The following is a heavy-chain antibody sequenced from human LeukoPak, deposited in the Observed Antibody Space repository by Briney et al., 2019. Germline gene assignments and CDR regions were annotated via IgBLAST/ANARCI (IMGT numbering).Heavy chain of an antibody. CDR2: INPSGGST. D-gene: IGHD3-22*01. V-gene: IGHV1-46*01. CDR1: GYTFTGYY. J-gene: IGHJ4*02. Sequence: ASVKVSCKASGYTFTGYYMHWVRQAPGQGLEWMGIINPSGGSTSYAQKFQGRVTMTRDTSTSTVYMELSSLRSEDTAVYYCARGTGYYDSSGYLSYWGQGTLVTVSS. CDR3: ARGTGYYDSSGYLSY.